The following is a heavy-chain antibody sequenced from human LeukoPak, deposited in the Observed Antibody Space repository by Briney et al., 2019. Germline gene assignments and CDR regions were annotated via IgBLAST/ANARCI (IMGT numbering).Heavy chain of an antibody. CDR1: VGSISSSSYY. D-gene: IGHD5-24*01. J-gene: IGHJ4*02. Sequence: SETLSLTCTVSVGSISSSSYYWGWIRQSPGKKLEWIGRMYYRGSTYYNPSLKSRVTLSVDTPKNQFSLKLSSVTAADTAVYYCARHGRDGYNYGPVVYYWGQGTLVTVSS. V-gene: IGHV4-39*01. CDR3: ARHGRDGYNYGPVVYY. CDR2: MYYRGST.